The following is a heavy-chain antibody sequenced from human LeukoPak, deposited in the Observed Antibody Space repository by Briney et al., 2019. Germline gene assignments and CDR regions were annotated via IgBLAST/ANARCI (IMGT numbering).Heavy chain of an antibody. CDR2: ISYDGSNK. Sequence: GGSLRLSCAASGFTFSSYGMHWVRQAPGKGLEWVAVISYDGSNKYYADSVKGRFTISRDNSKDTLYLQMNSLRAEDTAVYYCAKTQGPLGFLEWLLGYWGQGTLVTVSS. CDR3: AKTQGPLGFLEWLLGY. CDR1: GFTFSSYG. V-gene: IGHV3-30*18. D-gene: IGHD3-3*01. J-gene: IGHJ4*02.